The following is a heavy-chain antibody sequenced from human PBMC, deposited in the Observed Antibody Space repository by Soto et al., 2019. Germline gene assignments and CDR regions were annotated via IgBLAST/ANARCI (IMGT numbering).Heavy chain of an antibody. V-gene: IGHV4-34*01. CDR3: ASNLSGWYYFDY. CDR1: GGSLCSSY. Sequence: SATMSLSCAVYGGSLCSSYGSWSRQSQGKGLEWIGEINHSGSTNYNPSLKSRVTISVDTSKNQFSLKLSSVTAADTAAYYCASNLSGWYYFDYWGQGTLVTVSS. J-gene: IGHJ4*02. D-gene: IGHD6-19*01. CDR2: INHSGST.